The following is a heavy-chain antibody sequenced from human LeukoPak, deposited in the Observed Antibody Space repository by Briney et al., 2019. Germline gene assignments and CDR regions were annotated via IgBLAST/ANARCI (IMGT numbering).Heavy chain of an antibody. CDR1: GDSINSNNYY. D-gene: IGHD4-17*01. CDR2: IYSSGST. CDR3: ARFYYGDFTFDY. J-gene: IGHJ4*02. Sequence: SETLSLTCTVSGDSINSNNYYWSWIRQPAGKGLEWIGRIYSSGSTYYNPSLKSRVTISVDTSKNQFSLNLNSVTAADTAVYYCARFYYGDFTFDYWGQGTLVTVSS. V-gene: IGHV4-61*02.